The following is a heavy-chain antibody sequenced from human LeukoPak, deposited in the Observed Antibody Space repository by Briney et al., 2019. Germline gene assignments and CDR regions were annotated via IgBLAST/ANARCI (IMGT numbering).Heavy chain of an antibody. D-gene: IGHD1/OR15-1a*01. Sequence: SETLSLTCTVSGDSISSSSYYWGWIRQPPGKGLEWIGSIYNSGSTYYNPSLKSRVTISVDTSKNQFSLNLYSVTAADTAVYYCARWGNNYFDYWGQGTLVTVSS. CDR1: GDSISSSSYY. V-gene: IGHV4-39*01. J-gene: IGHJ4*02. CDR3: ARWGNNYFDY. CDR2: IYNSGST.